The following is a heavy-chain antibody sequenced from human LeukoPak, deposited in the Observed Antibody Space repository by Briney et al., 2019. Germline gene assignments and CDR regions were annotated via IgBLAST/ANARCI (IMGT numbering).Heavy chain of an antibody. D-gene: IGHD1-1*01. CDR2: TYYRSKWYN. J-gene: IGHJ5*02. CDR1: GDSVSSKSAA. CDR3: ARTTFTTFVNWFDP. Sequence: SQTLSLTCAISGDSVSSKSAAWNWIRQSPSRGLKWLGRTYYRSKWYNDYAVSVKSRITINPDTYKNQFSLQLSSVTPEDTAVYFCARTTFTTFVNWFDPWGQGTLVTVSS. V-gene: IGHV6-1*01.